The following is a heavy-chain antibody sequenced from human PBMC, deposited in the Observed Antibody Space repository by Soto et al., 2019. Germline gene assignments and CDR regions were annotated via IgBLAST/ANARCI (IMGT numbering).Heavy chain of an antibody. J-gene: IGHJ6*03. V-gene: IGHV3-64*01. Sequence: PGGSLRLSCAASGFTFRTYGMNWVRQAPGKGLECVSAISSNRGSTYYANSVKDRFTISRDNSKNTLYLQMGSLRAEDMAVYYCARVVVVAASSSYYYYYMDVWGKGTTVTVSS. CDR3: ARVVVVAASSSYYYYYMDV. CDR2: ISSNRGST. CDR1: GFTFRTYG. D-gene: IGHD2-15*01.